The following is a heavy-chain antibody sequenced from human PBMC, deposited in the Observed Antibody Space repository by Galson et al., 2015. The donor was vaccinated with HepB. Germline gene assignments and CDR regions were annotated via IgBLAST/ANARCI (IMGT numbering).Heavy chain of an antibody. J-gene: IGHJ5*02. CDR3: AREEYCSSTSCRLENNWFDP. V-gene: IGHV1-2*02. D-gene: IGHD2-2*01. Sequence: SVKVSCKVSGYTFTGYYMHWVRQAPGQGLEWMGWINPNSGGTNYAQKFQGRVTMTRDTSISTAYMELSRLRSDDTAVYYCAREEYCSSTSCRLENNWFDPWGQGTLVTVSS. CDR1: GYTFTGYY. CDR2: INPNSGGT.